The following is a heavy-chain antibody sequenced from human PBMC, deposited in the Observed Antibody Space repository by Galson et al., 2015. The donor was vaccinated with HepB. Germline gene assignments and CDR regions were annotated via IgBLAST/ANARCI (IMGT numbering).Heavy chain of an antibody. CDR1: GFTFSSYA. V-gene: IGHV3-30*04. D-gene: IGHD6-13*01. J-gene: IGHJ2*01. CDR2: ISYDGSNK. Sequence: SLRLSCEASGFTFSSYAMHWVRQAPGKGLEWVAVISYDGSNKYYADSVKGRFTISRDNSKNTLYLQMNSLRAEDTAVYYCAREGAAAGYWYFDLWGRGTLVTVSS. CDR3: AREGAAAGYWYFDL.